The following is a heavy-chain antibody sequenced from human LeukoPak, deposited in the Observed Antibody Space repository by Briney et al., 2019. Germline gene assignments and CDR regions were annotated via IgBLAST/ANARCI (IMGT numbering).Heavy chain of an antibody. CDR3: AKLVQTAVVDFYCGGDCFPDS. V-gene: IGHV3-23*01. Sequence: GGSLRLSCAASGFTFSSYGMGWVRQAPGKGLEFVSVISSTGDKTHYADSVKGRFTISRDNSKTSLFLHMNSLRAEDTAVYYCAKLVQTAVVDFYCGGDCFPDSWGQGALVSVSS. D-gene: IGHD2-21*02. CDR1: GFTFSSYG. CDR2: ISSTGDKT. J-gene: IGHJ4*02.